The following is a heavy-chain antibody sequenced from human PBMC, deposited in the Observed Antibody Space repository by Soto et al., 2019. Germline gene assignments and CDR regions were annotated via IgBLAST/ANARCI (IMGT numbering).Heavy chain of an antibody. CDR1: GYTFTSYD. J-gene: IGHJ5*02. CDR2: MNPNSGNT. CDR3: ARRRCSGGSYYRNWFDP. D-gene: IGHD2-15*01. Sequence: ASVKVSCKASGYTFTSYDINWVRQATGQGLEWMGWMNPNSGNTGYAQKFQGRVTMTRNTSISTAYMELSSLRSEDTAVYYCARRRCSGGSYYRNWFDPWGQGTLVTVSS. V-gene: IGHV1-8*01.